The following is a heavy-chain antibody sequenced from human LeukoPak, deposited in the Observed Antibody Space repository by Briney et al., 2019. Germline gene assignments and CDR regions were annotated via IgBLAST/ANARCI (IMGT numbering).Heavy chain of an antibody. J-gene: IGHJ4*02. CDR3: ARDPNWGSGY. D-gene: IGHD7-27*01. Sequence: GGSLRLSCAASGFTFSNYVMIWVRQAPGKGLEWVSIIGNSGGDIHYADSVKGGFSISRDNPKNTLFLQMSSLRVDDTAVYYCARDPNWGSGYWGQGTLVTVSS. CDR1: GFTFSNYV. CDR2: IGNSGGDI. V-gene: IGHV3-23*01.